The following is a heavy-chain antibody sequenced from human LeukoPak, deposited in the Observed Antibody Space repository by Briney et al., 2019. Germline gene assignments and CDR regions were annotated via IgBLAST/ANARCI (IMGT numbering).Heavy chain of an antibody. D-gene: IGHD3-22*01. CDR1: GFTFSSYA. CDR3: ARGGRDYYDSSGYYYLFDY. CDR2: ISGSGGST. J-gene: IGHJ4*02. Sequence: GGSLRLSCAASGFTFSSYAMSWVRQAPGKGLEWVSAISGSGGSTYYADSVKGRFTISRDNAKNTLYLQMNSLRAEDTAVYYCARGGRDYYDSSGYYYLFDYWSQGTLVTVSS. V-gene: IGHV3-23*01.